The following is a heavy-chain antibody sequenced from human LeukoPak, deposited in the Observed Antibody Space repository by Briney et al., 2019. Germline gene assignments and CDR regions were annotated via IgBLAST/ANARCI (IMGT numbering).Heavy chain of an antibody. CDR2: IYSGGST. Sequence: GGSLRLSCAASGFTVSSNYMSWVRQAPGKGLEWVSVIYSGGSTYYADSVKGRFTISRDNSKNTLYLQMNSLRAGDTAVYYCASQIAYGEGIDYWGQGTLVTVSS. CDR1: GFTVSSNY. J-gene: IGHJ4*02. V-gene: IGHV3-53*01. CDR3: ASQIAYGEGIDY. D-gene: IGHD4-17*01.